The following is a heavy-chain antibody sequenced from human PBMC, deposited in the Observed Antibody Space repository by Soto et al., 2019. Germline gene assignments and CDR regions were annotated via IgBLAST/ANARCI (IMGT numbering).Heavy chain of an antibody. CDR1: GDSVSSNSAA. D-gene: IGHD6-13*01. CDR2: TYYRSKWYN. V-gene: IGHV6-1*01. J-gene: IGHJ4*02. CDR3: ARWRGIIAAANYYFDY. Sequence: QVQLQQSGPGLVKPSQTLSLTCAISGDSVSSNSAAWNWIRQSPSRGLEWLGRTYYRSKWYNDYXXSVKSRITINXXTXKXXFSLQLNSVTPEDTAVYYCARWRGIIAAANYYFDYWGQGTLVTVSS.